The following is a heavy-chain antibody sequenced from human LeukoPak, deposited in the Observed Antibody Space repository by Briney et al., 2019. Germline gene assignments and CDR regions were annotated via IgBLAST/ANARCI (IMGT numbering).Heavy chain of an antibody. V-gene: IGHV1-24*01. J-gene: IGHJ5*02. CDR1: GYTLTELS. D-gene: IGHD2-2*01. CDR2: FDPEDGET. Sequence: ASVKVSCKVSGYTLTELSMHWVRQAPGKGLEWMGGFDPEDGETIYAQKFQGRVTITTDESTSTAYMELSSLRSEDTAVYYCARWDCSSTSCFPGDWFDPWGQGTLVTVSS. CDR3: ARWDCSSTSCFPGDWFDP.